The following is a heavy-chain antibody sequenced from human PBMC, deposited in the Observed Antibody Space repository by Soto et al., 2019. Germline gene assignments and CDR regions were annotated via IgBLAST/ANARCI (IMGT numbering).Heavy chain of an antibody. V-gene: IGHV3-7*05. CDR1: GVTCVGLG. D-gene: IGHD2-2*01. CDR3: ARVMYGYQLLTLYYHYYGMDV. CDR2: IKQDGSEK. J-gene: IGHJ6*02. Sequence: VGFMRLCCAAAGVTCVGLGVRCVRKDKGKGLEWVANIKQDGSEKYYVDSMKGRFTISRDNAKNSLYLQMNSLRAEDTAVYYCARVMYGYQLLTLYYHYYGMDVWGQGTTVTVSS.